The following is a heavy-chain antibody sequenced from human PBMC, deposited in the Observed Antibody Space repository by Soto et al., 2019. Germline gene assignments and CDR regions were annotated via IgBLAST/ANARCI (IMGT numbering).Heavy chain of an antibody. J-gene: IGHJ4*02. CDR3: ASARCINSSGYTEFGY. Sequence: QVTLVQSGAEVKKPGASVKVSCSTSGYTFSNYGLSWLRQAPGQGLEWMGWINPSHDKTNYVTSLQGRVTMTTDTATSPVYMKPRGLRSDDSAVYYRASARCINSSGYTEFGYWGQGTLVTVSS. D-gene: IGHD6-25*01. CDR2: INPSHDKT. CDR1: GYTFSNYG. V-gene: IGHV1-18*01.